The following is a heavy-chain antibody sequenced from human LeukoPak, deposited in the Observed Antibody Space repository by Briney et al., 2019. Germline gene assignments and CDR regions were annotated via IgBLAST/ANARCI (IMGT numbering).Heavy chain of an antibody. D-gene: IGHD6-13*01. Sequence: GASVKVSCKASGYTFTSYYMHWVRQAPGQGLEWMGIINPSGGSTSYAQKFQGRVTMTRDMSTSTVYMELSSLRSEDTAVYYCARQEGIAAAGLQHWGQGTPVTVSS. CDR2: INPSGGST. CDR1: GYTFTSYY. J-gene: IGHJ1*01. V-gene: IGHV1-46*01. CDR3: ARQEGIAAAGLQH.